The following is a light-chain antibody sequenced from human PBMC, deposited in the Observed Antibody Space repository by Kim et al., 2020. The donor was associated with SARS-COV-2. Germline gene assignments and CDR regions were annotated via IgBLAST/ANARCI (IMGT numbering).Light chain of an antibody. Sequence: QSVLTQPPSASGTPGQRVTISCSGSSSNIGSNTVNWYQQLPGTAPKLLIYSNNQRPSGVPDRFSGSKSGTSASLAISGLQSEDEADYYCAAWDDRVFGGGTQRTVL. CDR2: SNN. J-gene: IGLJ3*02. V-gene: IGLV1-44*01. CDR3: AAWDDRV. CDR1: SSNIGSNT.